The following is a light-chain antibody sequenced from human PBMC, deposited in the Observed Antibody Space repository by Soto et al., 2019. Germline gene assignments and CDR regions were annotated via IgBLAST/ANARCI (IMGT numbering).Light chain of an antibody. CDR1: QSINHY. V-gene: IGKV3-11*01. J-gene: IGKJ5*01. CDR3: HQRTNWPLT. Sequence: EIVLTQSPPALSLSPGERATLSCRASQSINHYLAWYQQKPGQAPRLLIYDASNRATGIPARFSGSGSGTHFTLAISSLEPEDFAVYYCHQRTNWPLTFGQGIRLEI. CDR2: DAS.